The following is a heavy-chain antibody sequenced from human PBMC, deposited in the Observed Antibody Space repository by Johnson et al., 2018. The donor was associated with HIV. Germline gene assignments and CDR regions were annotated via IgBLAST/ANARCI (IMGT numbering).Heavy chain of an antibody. J-gene: IGHJ3*02. Sequence: VQLVESGGGLVQPGGSLRLSCAASGFTVSSNYMSWVRQAPGKGLEWVSVIYSGGSTYYADSVKGGFTISRDNSKTTLYLQMNSMRAEDTAVYYCARDRDSGYDYPGAFDIWGQGTMVTVSS. CDR1: GFTVSSNY. V-gene: IGHV3-66*01. D-gene: IGHD5-12*01. CDR2: IYSGGST. CDR3: ARDRDSGYDYPGAFDI.